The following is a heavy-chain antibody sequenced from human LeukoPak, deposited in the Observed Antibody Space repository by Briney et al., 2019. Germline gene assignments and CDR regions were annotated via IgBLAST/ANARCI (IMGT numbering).Heavy chain of an antibody. CDR2: INSDGSST. J-gene: IGHJ4*02. Sequence: PGGSLRLSCAAFGVTVSGYWMNWVRQAPGKGLVWVARINSDGSSTSHADSVKGRFTISRDNAKNTLYLQMNSLRVDDTAVYYCARYPKYGDLDYWGQGTLVTVSS. CDR1: GVTVSGYW. CDR3: ARYPKYGDLDY. V-gene: IGHV3-74*01. D-gene: IGHD4-17*01.